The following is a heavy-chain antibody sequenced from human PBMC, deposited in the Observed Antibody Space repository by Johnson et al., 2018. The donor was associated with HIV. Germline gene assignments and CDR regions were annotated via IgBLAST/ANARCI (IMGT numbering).Heavy chain of an antibody. CDR3: ASPKTPTRVVRGAFDI. V-gene: IGHV3-20*04. Sequence: VQLVESGGGLVQPGGSLRLSCAASGFNVSNNYMSWVRQAPGKGLEWVSGINWNGGSTGYADSVKGRFTISRDNAKNSLYLQMNSLRAEDTAVYYCASPKTPTRVVRGAFDIWGQGTMVTVSS. CDR2: INWNGGST. CDR1: GFNVSNNY. D-gene: IGHD3-10*01. J-gene: IGHJ3*02.